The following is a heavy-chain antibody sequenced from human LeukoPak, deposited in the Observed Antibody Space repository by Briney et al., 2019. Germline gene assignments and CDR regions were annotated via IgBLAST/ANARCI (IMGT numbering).Heavy chain of an antibody. CDR3: SRSSGWLSVY. V-gene: IGHV3-49*03. Sequence: GGSLRLSCTASGFTFGDYLMSWFRHAPGEGLEWIGFISGGTTEYAASVKGRFTISRDDSTSIAYLQMNCLTTEDTAVYYCSRSSGWLSVYWGQGTLVTVSS. J-gene: IGHJ4*02. CDR1: GFTFGDYL. CDR2: ISGGTT. D-gene: IGHD6-19*01.